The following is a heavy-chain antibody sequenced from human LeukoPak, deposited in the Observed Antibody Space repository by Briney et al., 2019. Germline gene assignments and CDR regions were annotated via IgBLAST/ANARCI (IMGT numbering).Heavy chain of an antibody. J-gene: IGHJ4*02. Sequence: SETLPLTCTVSGGSISSYYWSWIRQPPGKGLEWIGYIYYSGSTNYNPSLKSRVTISVDTSKNQFSLKLSSVTAADTAVYYCAREPCGGDCYSGYFDYWGQGTLVTVSS. D-gene: IGHD2-21*02. V-gene: IGHV4-59*01. CDR3: AREPCGGDCYSGYFDY. CDR2: IYYSGST. CDR1: GGSISSYY.